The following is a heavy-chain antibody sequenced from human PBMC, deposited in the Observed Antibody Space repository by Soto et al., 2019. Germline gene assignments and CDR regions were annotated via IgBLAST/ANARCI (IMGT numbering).Heavy chain of an antibody. Sequence: SETLSLTCAVYGESFSGYYWSWIRQPPGKGLEWIGEINHSGSTNYNPSLKSRVTISVDTSKNQFSLKLSSVTAADTAVYYCARPYSSSWYRAGYYGMDVWGQGTTVTVSS. J-gene: IGHJ6*02. CDR2: INHSGST. CDR1: GESFSGYY. D-gene: IGHD6-13*01. CDR3: ARPYSSSWYRAGYYGMDV. V-gene: IGHV4-34*01.